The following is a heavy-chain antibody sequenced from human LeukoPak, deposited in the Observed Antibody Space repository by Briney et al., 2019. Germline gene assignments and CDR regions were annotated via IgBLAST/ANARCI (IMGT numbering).Heavy chain of an antibody. CDR3: ARGQPEEQWLVVGNWFDP. CDR2: IYYSGST. J-gene: IGHJ5*02. D-gene: IGHD6-19*01. Sequence: SETLSLTCTVSGGSISSYYWSWNRQPPGKGLEWIGYIYYSGSTNYNPSLKSRVTISVDTSKNQFSLKLSSVTAADTAVYYCARGQPEEQWLVVGNWFDPWGQGTLVTVSS. CDR1: GGSISSYY. V-gene: IGHV4-59*01.